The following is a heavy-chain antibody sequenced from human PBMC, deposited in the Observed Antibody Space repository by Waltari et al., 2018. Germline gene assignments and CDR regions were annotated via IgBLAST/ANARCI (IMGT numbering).Heavy chain of an antibody. D-gene: IGHD3-3*01. CDR3: ATQSWSNFEY. J-gene: IGHJ4*02. CDR2: IKEDGSEK. V-gene: IGHV3-7*01. CDR1: EFTFAYYW. Sequence: EVQLVESGGGLVQPGGSLRLSCAASEFTFAYYWVTWVRQAPGKGLGVVANIKEDGSEKYDVDSVKGRFTISRDNAKNSLYLQMSSLRVEDTAVYYCATQSWSNFEYWGQGTLVTVSS.